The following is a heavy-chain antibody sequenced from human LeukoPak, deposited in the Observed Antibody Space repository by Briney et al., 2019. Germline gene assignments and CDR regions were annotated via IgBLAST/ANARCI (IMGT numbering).Heavy chain of an antibody. D-gene: IGHD3-3*01. V-gene: IGHV3-7*01. CDR3: ARDRYDFWSGPCGMDV. Sequence: GGSLRLSCAASGFTFSSYWMSWVRQAPGKGLEWVANIKQDGSEKYYVDSVKGRFTISRDNAKNSLYLQMNSLRAEDTAVYYCARDRYDFWSGPCGMDVWGQGTTVTVSS. J-gene: IGHJ6*02. CDR2: IKQDGSEK. CDR1: GFTFSSYW.